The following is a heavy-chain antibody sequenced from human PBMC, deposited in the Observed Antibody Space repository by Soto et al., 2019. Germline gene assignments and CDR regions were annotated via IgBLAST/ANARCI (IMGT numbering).Heavy chain of an antibody. J-gene: IGHJ3*02. V-gene: IGHV4-39*01. Sequence: SETLSLTCTVSGGSISSSSYYWGWIRQPPGKGLEWIGSIYYSGSTYYNPSLKGRVTISVDTSKNQFSLKLSSVTAADTAVYYCARHDRDCSSTSCYYDAFDIWGQGTMVTVSS. D-gene: IGHD2-2*01. CDR3: ARHDRDCSSTSCYYDAFDI. CDR2: IYYSGST. CDR1: GGSISSSSYY.